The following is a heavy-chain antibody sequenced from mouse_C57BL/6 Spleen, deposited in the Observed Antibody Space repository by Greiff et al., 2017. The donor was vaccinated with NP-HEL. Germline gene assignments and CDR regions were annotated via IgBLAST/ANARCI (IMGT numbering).Heavy chain of an antibody. CDR3: ARYELLLRALDY. J-gene: IGHJ2*01. Sequence: VQLQQSGAELVRPGASVKLSCKASGYTFTDYYINWVKQRPGQGLEWIARIYPGSGNTYYNEKFKGKATLTAEKSSSTAYMQLSSLTSEDSAVYFCARYELLLRALDYWGQGTTLTVSS. V-gene: IGHV1-76*01. CDR1: GYTFTDYY. CDR2: IYPGSGNT. D-gene: IGHD1-1*01.